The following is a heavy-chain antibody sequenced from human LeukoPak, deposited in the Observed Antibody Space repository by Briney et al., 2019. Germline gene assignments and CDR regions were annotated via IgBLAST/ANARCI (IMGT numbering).Heavy chain of an antibody. CDR1: GGSISRYY. Sequence: PSETLSLTCTVSGGSISRYYWSWIRQPAGKGLEWIGRVYTSGSTNYNPSLKSRVTISIDTSKNQFSLKLSSVTAADTAVYYCARERDIVVVPAAILPNWFDPWGQGTLVTVSS. D-gene: IGHD2-2*02. CDR3: ARERDIVVVPAAILPNWFDP. J-gene: IGHJ5*02. CDR2: VYTSGST. V-gene: IGHV4-4*07.